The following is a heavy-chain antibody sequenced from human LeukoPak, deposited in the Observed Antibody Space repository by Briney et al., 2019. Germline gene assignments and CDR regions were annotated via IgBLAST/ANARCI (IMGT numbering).Heavy chain of an antibody. J-gene: IGHJ4*02. D-gene: IGHD1-26*01. V-gene: IGHV3-30*18. CDR3: AKEGAIVEYYFDY. CDR1: GFTFSSYG. CDR2: ISYDGSNK. Sequence: RRALRLSCAPSGFTFSSYGMHSVRQAPGKRLWRGAVISYDGSNKYYADSVKGRFTNSRDNSKNTLYLQMNSLRAEDTAVYYCAKEGAIVEYYFDYWGQGTLVTVSS.